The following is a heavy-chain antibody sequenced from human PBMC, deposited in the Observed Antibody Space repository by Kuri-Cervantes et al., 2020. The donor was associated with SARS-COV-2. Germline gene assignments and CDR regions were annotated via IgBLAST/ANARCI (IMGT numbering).Heavy chain of an antibody. J-gene: IGHJ4*02. D-gene: IGHD6-13*01. V-gene: IGHV1-18*04. CDR1: GYTFTGYY. CDR2: ISAYNGNT. Sequence: SVKVSCKATGYTFTGYYMHWVRQAPGQGLEWMGWISAYNGNTNYAQKLQGRVTMTTDTSTSTAYMELRSRRSDDTAVYYCAKSRGESSTWYYFDYWGQGTLVTVSS. CDR3: AKSRGESSTWYYFDY.